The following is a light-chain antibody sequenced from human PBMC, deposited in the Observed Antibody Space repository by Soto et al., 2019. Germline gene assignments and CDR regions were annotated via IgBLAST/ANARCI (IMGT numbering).Light chain of an antibody. CDR2: EVS. Sequence: QSALTQPASVSGSPGQSITISCTGTSSDVGSYNVVSWYQQHPGRAPKLMIYEVSKRPSGVSDRFSGSKSGNTASLAISGLQAEDLSDYRCCSRGGSIPTYVFGTGTNVTVL. CDR3: CSRGGSIPTYV. CDR1: SSDVGSYNV. J-gene: IGLJ1*01. V-gene: IGLV2-23*02.